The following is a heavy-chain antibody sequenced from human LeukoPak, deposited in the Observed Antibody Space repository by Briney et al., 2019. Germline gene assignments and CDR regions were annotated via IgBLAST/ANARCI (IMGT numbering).Heavy chain of an antibody. D-gene: IGHD2-2*01. CDR2: IGTSSTTI. J-gene: IGHJ6*03. CDR1: GFTFSSYT. V-gene: IGHV3-48*01. CDR3: ARKYCSSTSCYFTNMDV. Sequence: GGSLRLSCAASGFTFSSYTMNWVRQPPGKGLEWVSNIGTSSTTIYYADSVKGRFTISRDNAKNSLYLQMNSLRAEDTAVYYCARKYCSSTSCYFTNMDVWGKGTTVTVSS.